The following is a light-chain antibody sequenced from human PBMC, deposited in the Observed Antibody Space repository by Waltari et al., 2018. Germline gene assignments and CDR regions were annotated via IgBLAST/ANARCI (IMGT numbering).Light chain of an antibody. J-gene: IGLJ1*01. CDR3: SSYTTTAAGV. CDR1: SSDVGGYKF. CDR2: DVN. Sequence: QSALTQPASVSGSAGQSITISCTGSSSDVGGYKFVSWYQQHPRKAPKLIIFDVNNRPSGVADRFSGSKSGNTASLTISGLQTEDEADYYCSSYTTTAAGVFGTGTRVTVL. V-gene: IGLV2-14*03.